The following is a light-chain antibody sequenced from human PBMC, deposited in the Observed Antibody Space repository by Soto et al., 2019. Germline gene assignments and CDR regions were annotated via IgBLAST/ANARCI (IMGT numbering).Light chain of an antibody. J-gene: IGKJ4*01. CDR3: QQYNNWPLT. CDR2: GAS. V-gene: IGKV3-15*01. CDR1: QSVSSL. Sequence: EVVMTQSPATLSVSPGERATLSCRASQSVSSLLAWYQQKPGQAPRLLIYGASPRATGIPDRFSASGSGTEFALTISSLQSGDFAVYYCQQYNNWPLTFGGGTKVEIK.